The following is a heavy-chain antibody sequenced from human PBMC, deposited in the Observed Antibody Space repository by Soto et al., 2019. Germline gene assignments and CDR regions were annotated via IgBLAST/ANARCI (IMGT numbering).Heavy chain of an antibody. J-gene: IGHJ6*02. D-gene: IGHD3-16*01. CDR1: GYTFSDFD. CDR2: MNAKSGDK. Sequence: QAHLEQSGAELKRPGASVKVSCKASGYTFSDFDINWLRQASGQGPEWMGWMNAKSGDKFFPQRLQGKFNMTWDASLSTAYLEVGSMTSDDTAIYYCARGNPFNYAGFDVWGQGTTVAVSS. V-gene: IGHV1-8*01. CDR3: ARGNPFNYAGFDV.